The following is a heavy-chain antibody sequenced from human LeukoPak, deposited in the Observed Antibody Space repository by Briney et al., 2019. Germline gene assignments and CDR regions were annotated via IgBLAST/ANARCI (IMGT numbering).Heavy chain of an antibody. D-gene: IGHD1-1*01. J-gene: IGHJ5*02. Sequence: GGSLRLSCAASGFTFSNHGMHWVRQAPGKGLEWVALIWYDGSNKEYAESVRGRFTISRDNSKNTLYLQMNSLRDEDTAVYYCARDQGTSTTAPKRKGRFDPWGQGTLVTVSS. CDR2: IWYDGSNK. V-gene: IGHV3-33*01. CDR3: ARDQGTSTTAPKRKGRFDP. CDR1: GFTFSNHG.